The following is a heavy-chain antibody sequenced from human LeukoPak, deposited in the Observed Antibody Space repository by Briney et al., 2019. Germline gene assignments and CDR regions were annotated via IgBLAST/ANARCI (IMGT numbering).Heavy chain of an antibody. J-gene: IGHJ4*02. Sequence: SETLSLTCAVYGGSYSGYYWSWIRQPPGKGLEWIGEINHSGSTNYNPSLKSRVTMSVDTSKSQFSLKLSSVTAADTAVYYCARGQPADDYWGQGTLVTVSS. D-gene: IGHD2-2*01. CDR1: GGSYSGYY. V-gene: IGHV4-34*01. CDR2: INHSGST. CDR3: ARGQPADDY.